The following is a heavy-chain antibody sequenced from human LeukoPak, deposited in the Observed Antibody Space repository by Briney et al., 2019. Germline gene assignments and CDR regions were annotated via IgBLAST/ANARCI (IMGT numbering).Heavy chain of an antibody. CDR1: GGSISSYY. CDR3: ARVAGYFDSRGYFDY. Sequence: SETLSLTCTVSGGSISSYYWRWIPRPAGKGLEWIGRIYTSGSTNYNPSLKSRVTMSVDTSKNQFSLKLSSVTAADTAVYYCARVAGYFDSRGYFDYWGQGTLVTVSS. J-gene: IGHJ4*02. V-gene: IGHV4-4*07. D-gene: IGHD3-9*01. CDR2: IYTSGST.